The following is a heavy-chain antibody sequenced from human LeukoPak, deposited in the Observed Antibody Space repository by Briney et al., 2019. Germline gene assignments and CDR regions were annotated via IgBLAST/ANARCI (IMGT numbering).Heavy chain of an antibody. J-gene: IGHJ4*02. Sequence: QSGGSLRLSCAASGFTFSSYGMHWVRQAPGKGLEWVAVISYGGSNKYYADSVKGRFTISRDNSKNTLYLQMNSLRAEDTAVYYCAKDLERHTVVVTASAVDYWGQGTLVTVSS. D-gene: IGHD2-21*02. V-gene: IGHV3-30*18. CDR2: ISYGGSNK. CDR3: AKDLERHTVVVTASAVDY. CDR1: GFTFSSYG.